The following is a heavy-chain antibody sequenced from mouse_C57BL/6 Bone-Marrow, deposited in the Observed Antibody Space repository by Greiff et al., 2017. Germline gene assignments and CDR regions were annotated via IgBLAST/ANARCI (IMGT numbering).Heavy chain of an antibody. CDR1: GYTFTSYG. D-gene: IGHD1-1*01. CDR2: IYPRSGNT. V-gene: IGHV1-81*01. J-gene: IGHJ1*03. CDR3: ARETVVAHSYFDV. Sequence: QVQLQQSGAELARPGASVKLSCKASGYTFTSYGISWVKQRTGQGLEWIGEIYPRSGNTYYNEKFKGKATLTADKSSSTAYMELRSLTSEDSAVYFCARETVVAHSYFDVWGTGTTVTVSS.